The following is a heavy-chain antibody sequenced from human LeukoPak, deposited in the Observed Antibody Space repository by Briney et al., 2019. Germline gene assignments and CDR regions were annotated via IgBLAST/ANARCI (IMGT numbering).Heavy chain of an antibody. CDR1: GFTFSSYA. D-gene: IGHD5-18*01. J-gene: IGHJ4*02. V-gene: IGHV3-23*01. CDR3: ARLDTANDY. CDR2: ISGSGGST. Sequence: GGSLRLSCAASGFTFSSYAMSWVRQAPGKGLEWVSAISGSGGSTYYADSVKGRFTISRDNAKNSLYLQMNSLRAEDTAVYYCARLDTANDYWGQGTLVTVSS.